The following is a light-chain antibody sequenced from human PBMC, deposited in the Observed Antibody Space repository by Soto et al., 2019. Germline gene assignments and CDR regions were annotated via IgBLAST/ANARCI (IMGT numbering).Light chain of an antibody. CDR2: AAS. J-gene: IGKJ1*01. Sequence: DIQMTQSPSSLSASVGDRVTITCRASQSITKYLNWYQQKPGKAPRLLSYAASILQSGVPSRFSGSGSGTDFTLTISSLQPEDFATYYCQHNHQTPPWTFGQGTMVEVK. CDR3: QHNHQTPPWT. V-gene: IGKV1-39*01. CDR1: QSITKY.